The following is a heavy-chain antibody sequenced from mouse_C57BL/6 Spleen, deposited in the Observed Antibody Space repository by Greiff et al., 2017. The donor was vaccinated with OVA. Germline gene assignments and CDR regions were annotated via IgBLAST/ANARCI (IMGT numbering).Heavy chain of an antibody. V-gene: IGHV1-82*01. CDR3: AKDYGSYYFDY. CDR1: GYAFSSSW. J-gene: IGHJ2*01. Sequence: QVQLKQSGPELVKPGASVKISCKASGYAFSSSWMNWVKQRPGKGLEWIGRIYPGDGGTNYNEKFKGKATLTADKSSSTAYMQLSSLTSEDSAVYFCAKDYGSYYFDYWGQGTTLTVSS. CDR2: IYPGDGGT. D-gene: IGHD1-1*01.